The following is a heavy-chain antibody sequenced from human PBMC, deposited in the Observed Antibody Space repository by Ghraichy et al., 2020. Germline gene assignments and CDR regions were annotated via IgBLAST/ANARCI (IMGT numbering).Heavy chain of an antibody. CDR1: GGSFSGYY. Sequence: SETLSLTCAVYGGSFSGYYWSWIRQPPGKGLEWIGEINHSGSTNYNPSLKSRVTISVDTSKNQFSLKLSSVTAADTAVYYCARFRYYYDSSGLDYWGQGTLVTVSS. J-gene: IGHJ4*02. V-gene: IGHV4-34*01. D-gene: IGHD3-22*01. CDR3: ARFRYYYDSSGLDY. CDR2: INHSGST.